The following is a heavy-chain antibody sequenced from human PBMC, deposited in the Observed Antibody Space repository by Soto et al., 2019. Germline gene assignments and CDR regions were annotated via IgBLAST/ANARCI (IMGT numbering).Heavy chain of an antibody. CDR3: ASGRYYYLHYFEH. Sequence: SETLSLTCTVSGGSISSGGYYWSWIRQHPGKGLEWIGYIYYSGSTYYNPSLKSRVTISLDTSKSQFSLKLSSVTAADTAVYYCASGRYYYLHYFEHSGPAPLVTVS. J-gene: IGHJ4*02. V-gene: IGHV4-31*03. CDR1: GGSISSGGYY. D-gene: IGHD3-10*01. CDR2: IYYSGST.